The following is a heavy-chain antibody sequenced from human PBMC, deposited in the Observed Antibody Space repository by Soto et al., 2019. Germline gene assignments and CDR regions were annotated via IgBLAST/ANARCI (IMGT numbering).Heavy chain of an antibody. CDR3: AKAGYCSGGSCYSYGMDV. CDR1: GFTFSSYG. Sequence: GGSLRLSCAASGFTFSSYGMHWVRQAPGKGLEWVAVISYDGSNKYYADSVKGRFTISRDNSKHTLYLQMNSLRAEDTAVYYCAKAGYCSGGSCYSYGMDVWGQGTTVTVSS. CDR2: ISYDGSNK. D-gene: IGHD2-15*01. J-gene: IGHJ6*02. V-gene: IGHV3-30*18.